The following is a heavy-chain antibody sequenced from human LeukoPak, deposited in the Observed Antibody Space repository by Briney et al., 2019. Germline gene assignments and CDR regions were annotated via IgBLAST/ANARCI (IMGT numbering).Heavy chain of an antibody. CDR3: ARRYSSGYHPWFDP. D-gene: IGHD3-22*01. J-gene: IGHJ5*02. V-gene: IGHV4-39*01. CDR2: IYYSGST. Sequence: SETLSLTCTVSGGSIISSSYYWGWTRQPPGKGLEWIGSIYYSGSTYYNPSLKSRVTISVDTSKNQFSLKLSSVTAADTAVYYCARRYSSGYHPWFDPWGQGTLVTVSS. CDR1: GGSIISSSYY.